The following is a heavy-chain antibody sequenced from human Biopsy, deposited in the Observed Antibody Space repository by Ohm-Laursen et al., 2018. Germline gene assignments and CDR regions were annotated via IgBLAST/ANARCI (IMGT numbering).Heavy chain of an antibody. CDR3: ARHAPSYSGSYWRYFDL. CDR2: IYYTGST. J-gene: IGHJ2*01. CDR1: GGSISSYY. V-gene: IGHV4-59*08. D-gene: IGHD1-26*01. Sequence: GTLSLTCTVSGGSISSYYWSWIRQPPGKGLEWIGYIYYTGSTNYNPSLKSRVTISVDTSMNHLSLRLTFVAAADTAVYYCARHAPSYSGSYWRYFDLWGRGTLVTVSS.